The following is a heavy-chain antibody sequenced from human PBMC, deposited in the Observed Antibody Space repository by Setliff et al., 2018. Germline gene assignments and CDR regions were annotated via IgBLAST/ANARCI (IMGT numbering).Heavy chain of an antibody. CDR2: ICHSGST. D-gene: IGHD2-2*01. CDR3: ARGRMRGSCSGPSCTYDPFDI. Sequence: PSETLSLTCDVSGYSISSGYCWGWIRQPPGKGLEWIGSICHSGSTHYNPSLKSRVTISVDTSKNEFSLKVSSVTAADTAVYYCARGRMRGSCSGPSCTYDPFDIWGQGTPVTVSS. J-gene: IGHJ3*02. V-gene: IGHV4-38-2*01. CDR1: GYSISSGYC.